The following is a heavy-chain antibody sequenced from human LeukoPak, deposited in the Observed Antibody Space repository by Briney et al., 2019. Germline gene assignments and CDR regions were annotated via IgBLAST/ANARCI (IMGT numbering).Heavy chain of an antibody. CDR3: TRGGPYNFGYFYVS. J-gene: IGHJ5*02. CDR1: GFIFSDHY. V-gene: IGHV3-72*01. D-gene: IGHD5-18*01. CDR2: SRNKANDYTT. Sequence: PGRSLRLSCAASGFIFSDHYMDWVRQAPGKGLGWVGRSRNKANDYTTEIGASVKGRFSISRDDSQNSLYLQMNSLETEDTAVYYCTRGGPYNFGYFYVSWGQGTLVTVSS.